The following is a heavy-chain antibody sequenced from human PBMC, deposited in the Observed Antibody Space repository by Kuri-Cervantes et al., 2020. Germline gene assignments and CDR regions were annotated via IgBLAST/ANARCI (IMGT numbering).Heavy chain of an antibody. V-gene: IGHV3-13*01. D-gene: IGHD5-18*01. CDR3: ARAGYGHGIIDS. CDR1: GFTVSSKH. J-gene: IGHJ4*02. Sequence: GESLKISCAASGFTVSSKHMTWVRQAPGKGLEWVSAIGIAGDTYYPDSVKGRFTISRENAKNSLYLQMSSLRAGDTAVYYCARAGYGHGIIDSWGQGTLVTVSS. CDR2: IGIAGDT.